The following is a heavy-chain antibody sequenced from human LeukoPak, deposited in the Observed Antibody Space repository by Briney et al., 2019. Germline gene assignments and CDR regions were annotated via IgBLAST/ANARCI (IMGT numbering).Heavy chain of an antibody. D-gene: IGHD5-18*01. CDR3: ARGGSYGHYYFDY. J-gene: IGHJ4*02. V-gene: IGHV4-59*08. CDR2: IYYSGST. CDR1: GGSISSYY. Sequence: PSETLSLTCTVSGGSISSYYWSWIRQPPGKGLEWIGYIYYSGSTNYNPSLKSRVTISVDTSKNQFSLKLSSVTAADTAVYYCARGGSYGHYYFDYWGQGTLVTVSS.